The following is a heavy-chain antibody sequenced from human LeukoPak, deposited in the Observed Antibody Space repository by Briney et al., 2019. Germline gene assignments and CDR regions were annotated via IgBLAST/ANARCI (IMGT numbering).Heavy chain of an antibody. Sequence: PGGSLRLSCAASGFTFSSYAMSWVRQAPGKGLEWVSAISGSGGNTYYADSVKGRFTISRDNSKNTLYLQMNSLRAEDTAVYYCAKNTAMVREIDYWGQGTLVTVSS. CDR2: ISGSGGNT. V-gene: IGHV3-23*01. D-gene: IGHD5-18*01. J-gene: IGHJ4*02. CDR3: AKNTAMVREIDY. CDR1: GFTFSSYA.